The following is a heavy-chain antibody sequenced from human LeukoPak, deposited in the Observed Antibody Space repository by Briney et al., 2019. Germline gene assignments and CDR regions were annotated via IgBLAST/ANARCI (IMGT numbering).Heavy chain of an antibody. J-gene: IGHJ6*03. CDR2: ISHSGST. D-gene: IGHD2-2*02. Sequence: SETLSLTCTVSGYSISSGYYWGWIRQPPGKGLEWIGSISHSGSTYYNPSLKSRVTVSVDTSENQFSLKLNSVTAADTAVYYCARRCCSSSSCYNPYYYYYMDVWGKGTTVTVSS. V-gene: IGHV4-38-2*02. CDR3: ARRCCSSSSCYNPYYYYYMDV. CDR1: GYSISSGYY.